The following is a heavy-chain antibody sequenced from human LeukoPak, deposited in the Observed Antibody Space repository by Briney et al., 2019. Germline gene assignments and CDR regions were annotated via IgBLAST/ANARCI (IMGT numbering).Heavy chain of an antibody. D-gene: IGHD2-15*01. CDR2: IYSSGST. V-gene: IGHV4-39*01. CDR3: ARVDGSCSGGSCPSGNWFDP. CDR1: GVSISSSSYY. J-gene: IGHJ5*02. Sequence: SETLSLTCNVSGVSISSSSYYWGWIRQPPGKGLEWIGSIYSSGSTYYNSSLKSRVTISIDTSKNQVSLKMSSVTAADTAVYYCARVDGSCSGGSCPSGNWFDPWGQGTLVTVSS.